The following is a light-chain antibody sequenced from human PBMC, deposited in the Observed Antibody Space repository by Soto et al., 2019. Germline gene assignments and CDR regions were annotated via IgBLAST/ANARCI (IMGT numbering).Light chain of an antibody. J-gene: IGKJ2*01. CDR2: TTS. V-gene: IGKV1-39*01. CDR3: QQSYSTLYT. Sequence: DIQMTQSASSLSASVGDRVTITCLASQTIITFLHWYQQKPGKAPNLLISTTSNLQSGVPSRFSGSGSGTDFTLTISSLQPEDVATYYCQQSYSTLYTFGQGTKVDIK. CDR1: QTIITF.